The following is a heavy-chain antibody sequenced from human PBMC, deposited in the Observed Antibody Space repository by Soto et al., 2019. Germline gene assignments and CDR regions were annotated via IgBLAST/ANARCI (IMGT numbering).Heavy chain of an antibody. Sequence: QVQLQEAGPGLVKPSQTLSLTCTVSGGSISRGGYYWSWIRQHPGKGMEWTGYIYYSWTTDSNPSLKSRVTLSVSTAKNQYSLQFSSVTAAVTAVYYCARTPLDWGQGTLVTVSS. CDR3: ARTPLD. CDR2: IYYSWTT. CDR1: GGSISRGGYY. V-gene: IGHV4-31*03. J-gene: IGHJ4*02.